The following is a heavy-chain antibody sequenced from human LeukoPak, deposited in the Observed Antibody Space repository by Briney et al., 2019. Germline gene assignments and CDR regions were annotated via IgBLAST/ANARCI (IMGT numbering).Heavy chain of an antibody. D-gene: IGHD6-6*01. J-gene: IGHJ4*02. Sequence: LTGGSLRLSCAASGFTFSGYAMSWVRQAPGKGLEWVAGISGSGGNTYYADSVKGRFTISRDNSKNTLYLQMNSLRAEDTAVFYCAKMNGGIAARPLDYWGQGSLVTVSS. CDR1: GFTFSGYA. CDR3: AKMNGGIAARPLDY. V-gene: IGHV3-23*01. CDR2: ISGSGGNT.